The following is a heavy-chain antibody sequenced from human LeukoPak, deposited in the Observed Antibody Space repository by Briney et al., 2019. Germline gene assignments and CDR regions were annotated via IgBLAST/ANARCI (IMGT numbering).Heavy chain of an antibody. CDR2: TYYRSKWYN. D-gene: IGHD5-12*01. CDR1: GDRVSSNSAA. Sequence: SQTLSLTCAISGDRVSSNSAAWNWIRQSPSRALEWLGRTYYRSKWYNDYAVSVKSRITINPDTSKNQFSLQLNSVTPEDTAVYYCAREGYSGYDWGADYYMDVWGKGTTVTVSS. J-gene: IGHJ6*03. V-gene: IGHV6-1*01. CDR3: AREGYSGYDWGADYYMDV.